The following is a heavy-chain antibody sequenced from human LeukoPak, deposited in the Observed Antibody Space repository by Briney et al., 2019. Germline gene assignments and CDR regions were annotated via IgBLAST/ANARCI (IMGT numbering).Heavy chain of an antibody. J-gene: IGHJ4*02. Sequence: RASVKVSCKASGGTFSSYAISWVRQAPGQGLEWMGRIIPILGIANYAQKFQGRVTITADKSTSTAYVELSSLRSEDTAVYYCARDLMEYVDTAMAIFDYWGQGTLVTVSS. D-gene: IGHD5-18*01. V-gene: IGHV1-69*04. CDR1: GGTFSSYA. CDR3: ARDLMEYVDTAMAIFDY. CDR2: IIPILGIA.